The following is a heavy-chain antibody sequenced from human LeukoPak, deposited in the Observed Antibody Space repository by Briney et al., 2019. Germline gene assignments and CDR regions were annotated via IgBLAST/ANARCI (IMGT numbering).Heavy chain of an antibody. CDR1: GYTFTSYD. V-gene: IGHV1-8*01. CDR2: MNPNSGNT. J-gene: IGHJ5*02. CDR3: ARGRLVRNWFDP. D-gene: IGHD3-10*01. Sequence: ASVKVSCTASGYTFTSYDINWVRQATGQGLEGMGWMNPNSGNTGYSQKFQGRVTMTRNTSISTAYMELSSLRSEDTAVYYCARGRLVRNWFDPWGQGTLVTVSS.